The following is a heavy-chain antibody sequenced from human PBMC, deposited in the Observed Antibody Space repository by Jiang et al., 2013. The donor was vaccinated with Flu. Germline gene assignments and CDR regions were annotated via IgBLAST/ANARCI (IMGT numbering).Heavy chain of an antibody. Sequence: SGSGLVKPSETLSLTCTVSGGSISSYYWSWIRQPPGKGLEWIGYIYYSGSTNYNPSLKSRVTISVDTSKNQFSLKLSSVTAADTAVCYCARDRYYGMDVWGQGTTVTVSS. V-gene: IGHV4-59*01. CDR3: ARDRYYGMDV. J-gene: IGHJ6*02. CDR1: GGSISSYY. CDR2: IYYSGST.